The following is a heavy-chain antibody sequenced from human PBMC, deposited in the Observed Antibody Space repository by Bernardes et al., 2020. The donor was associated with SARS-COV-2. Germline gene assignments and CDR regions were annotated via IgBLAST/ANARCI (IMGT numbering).Heavy chain of an antibody. V-gene: IGHV3-74*03. CDR3: TRVVEGRTGTFDV. Sequence: GGSLRLSCEASGFTLSNYWMHWVRQAPGKGLVWVSRIRNDGSSITYADSVKGRFTISRDNAKNTLYLQMNNLRAEDTADYYCTRVVEGRTGTFDVWGQGRMVTVPP. CDR2: IRNDGSSI. D-gene: IGHD2-15*01. J-gene: IGHJ3*01. CDR1: GFTLSNYW.